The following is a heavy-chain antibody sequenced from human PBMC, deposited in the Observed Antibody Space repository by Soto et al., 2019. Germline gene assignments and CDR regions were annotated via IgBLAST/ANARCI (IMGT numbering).Heavy chain of an antibody. CDR3: TKDMVDY. CDR2: IYYDGRNK. Sequence: HPGGSLRLSCAASGFTFSSYGMHWVRQAPGKGLEWVALIYYDGRNKYYADSVKGRFTISRDNSKSTLYLQMNSLRADDTAVYYCTKDMVDYWGQGT. V-gene: IGHV3-33*06. J-gene: IGHJ4*02. CDR1: GFTFSSYG.